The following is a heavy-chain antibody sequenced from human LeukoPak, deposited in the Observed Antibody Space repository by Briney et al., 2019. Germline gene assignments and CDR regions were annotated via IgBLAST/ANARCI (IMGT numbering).Heavy chain of an antibody. J-gene: IGHJ4*02. CDR1: GFTSSDYH. D-gene: IGHD5-24*01. V-gene: IGHV3-11*03. CDR2: ISSRSSYT. Sequence: GGSLRLSCAATGFTSSDYHLNGIRQAPGKGLEWVSYISSRSSYTNYADSVKGRFTISRDNAKNSLYLQMNSLRAEDTALYYCASGYNNSLFWGQGTLLTVSS. CDR3: ASGYNNSLF.